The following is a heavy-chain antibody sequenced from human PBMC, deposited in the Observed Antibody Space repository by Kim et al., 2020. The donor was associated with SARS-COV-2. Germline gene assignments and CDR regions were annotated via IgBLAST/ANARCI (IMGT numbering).Heavy chain of an antibody. CDR3: ARGRSSYL. V-gene: IGHV4-59*13. CDR2: IYYSGTT. CDR1: GASITTYF. J-gene: IGHJ5*02. Sequence: SETLSLTCTVSGASITTYFWSWIRQPPGKGLEWIGYIYYSGTTKYNPSLQSRVTISVDMSKNQFSLKLSSVTAADTAVYYFARGRSSYLWGQGTLVTVS. D-gene: IGHD6-13*01.